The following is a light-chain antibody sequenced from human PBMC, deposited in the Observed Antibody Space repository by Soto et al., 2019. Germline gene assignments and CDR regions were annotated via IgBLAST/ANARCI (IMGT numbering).Light chain of an antibody. V-gene: IGKV3-15*01. CDR2: GAT. J-gene: IGKJ4*01. CDR3: QQYVNWPKLT. Sequence: EIVLTQSPANLSVSPGERATLSCRASQSVRSNLAWYQQKPGQAPRLLIFGATTRATNISARFTCSGSGTEFTLTISSLQSEDFAVYYCQQYVNWPKLTFGGGTKVEIK. CDR1: QSVRSN.